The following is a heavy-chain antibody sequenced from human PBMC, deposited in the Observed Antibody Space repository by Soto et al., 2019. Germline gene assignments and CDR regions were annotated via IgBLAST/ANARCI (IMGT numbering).Heavy chain of an antibody. V-gene: IGHV4-34*01. D-gene: IGHD6-19*01. J-gene: IGHJ6*02. CDR2: INHSGST. CDR3: ARPTRQWLGLRYYYGMDV. Sequence: QVQLQQWGAGLLKPSETLSLTCAVYGGSFSGYYWSWIRQPPGKGLGWIGEINHSGSTNYNPSLKSRVTISVDTSKNQFSLKLSSVTAADTAVYYCARPTRQWLGLRYYYGMDVWGQGTTVTVSS. CDR1: GGSFSGYY.